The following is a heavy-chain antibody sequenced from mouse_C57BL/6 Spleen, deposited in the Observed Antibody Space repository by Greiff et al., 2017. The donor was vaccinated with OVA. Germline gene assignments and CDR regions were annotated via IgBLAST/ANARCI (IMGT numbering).Heavy chain of an antibody. CDR1: GYTFTSYW. CDR3: GRWDSSGYFDY. J-gene: IGHJ2*01. D-gene: IGHD3-2*02. V-gene: IGHV1-52*01. CDR2: IDPSDSET. Sequence: QVQLQPPWAELVRPGSSVKLSCKASGYTFTSYWMHWVKQRPIQGLEWIGNIDPSDSETHYNQKFKDKATLTVDKSSRTDYMQLSSLTSEDAAVDYGGRWDSSGYFDYGGKGTTLTVSS.